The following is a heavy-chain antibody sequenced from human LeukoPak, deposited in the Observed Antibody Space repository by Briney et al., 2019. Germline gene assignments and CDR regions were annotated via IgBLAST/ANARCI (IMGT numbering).Heavy chain of an antibody. CDR1: GFTVSSNY. J-gene: IGHJ4*02. CDR3: ARLQSDYFDY. CDR2: IKEDGSEK. Sequence: GGSLRLSCAASGFTVSSNYMSWVRQAPGKGLEWVANIKEDGSEKHHVDSVKGRFTISRDNAKNSLYLQMNSLRAEDTAVYYCARLQSDYFDYWGQGTLVTVSS. D-gene: IGHD3-3*01. V-gene: IGHV3-7*05.